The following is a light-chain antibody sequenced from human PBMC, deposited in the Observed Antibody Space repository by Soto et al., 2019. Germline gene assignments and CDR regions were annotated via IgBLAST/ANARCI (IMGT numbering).Light chain of an antibody. J-gene: IGKJ4*01. V-gene: IGKV1-39*01. CDR2: AAS. Sequence: DIQMTQSPSSLSASVGDRFTITCRASQSISSYLNWYQQKPGKAPKLLIYAASSLQSGVPSRFSGSGSGTDFTLTISSLQPEDFATYYCQQSYSTPGTFGGGTKVDI. CDR3: QQSYSTPGT. CDR1: QSISSY.